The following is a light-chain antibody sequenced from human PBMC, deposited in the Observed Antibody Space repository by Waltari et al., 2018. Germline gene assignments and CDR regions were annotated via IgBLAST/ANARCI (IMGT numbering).Light chain of an antibody. CDR3: QSYDSSLSGNWV. V-gene: IGLV1-40*01. CDR2: GNS. J-gene: IGLJ3*02. CDR1: SSNIRAGCD. Sequence: QSVLTQPPSVSGALGQRVTISCTGSSSNIRAGCDVHWYQQLPGTAPHRRIYGNSNRPSGVPDRFSGSKSGTAASLAITGLQAEDEADYYCQSYDSSLSGNWVFGGGTKLTVL.